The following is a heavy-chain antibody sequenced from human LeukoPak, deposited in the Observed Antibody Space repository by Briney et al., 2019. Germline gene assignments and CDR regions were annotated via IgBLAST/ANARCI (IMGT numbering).Heavy chain of an antibody. J-gene: IGHJ3*02. CDR3: AREGLLIAAAGPVDI. D-gene: IGHD6-13*01. CDR2: INPNSGGT. Sequence: ASVKVSCNASGYTFTGYYIHWVRQAPGQGLEWMGWINPNSGGTNYAQKFQGRVTMTRDTSISTAYMKLSRLRSDDTAVYYCAREGLLIAAAGPVDIWGQGTMVTVSS. V-gene: IGHV1-2*02. CDR1: GYTFTGYY.